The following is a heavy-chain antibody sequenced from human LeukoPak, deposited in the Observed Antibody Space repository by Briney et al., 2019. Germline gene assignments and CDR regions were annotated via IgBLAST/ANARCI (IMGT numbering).Heavy chain of an antibody. CDR3: ARAGWRQWLVYYYYGMDV. CDR2: INSDGSST. V-gene: IGHV3-74*01. Sequence: HTGGSLRFSCAASGFTFSSYWMHWVRQAPGKGLVWVSRINSDGSSTSYADSVKGRFTISRDNAKNTLYLQMNSLRAEDTAVYYCARAGWRQWLVYYYYGMDVWGKGTTVTVSS. J-gene: IGHJ6*04. D-gene: IGHD6-19*01. CDR1: GFTFSSYW.